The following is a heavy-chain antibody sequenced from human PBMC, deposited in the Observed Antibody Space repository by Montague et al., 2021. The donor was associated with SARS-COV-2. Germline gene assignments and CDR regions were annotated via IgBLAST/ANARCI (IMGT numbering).Heavy chain of an antibody. V-gene: IGHV3-74*01. CDR2: INSDGSST. CDR1: GFTFSSYW. Sequence: SLRLSCAASGFTFSSYWMHWFRQAPGKGLVWVSRINSDGSSTSYADSVKGRFTISRDNAKNTLYLQMNSLRAEDTAVYYCARTLATGWYHYFDYWGQGTLVTVSS. J-gene: IGHJ4*02. CDR3: ARTLATGWYHYFDY. D-gene: IGHD2-15*01.